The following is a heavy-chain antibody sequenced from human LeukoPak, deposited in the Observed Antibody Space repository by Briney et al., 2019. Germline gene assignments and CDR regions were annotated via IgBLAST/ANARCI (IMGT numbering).Heavy chain of an antibody. J-gene: IGHJ4*03. V-gene: IGHV1-69*04. CDR3: ATDLSRSYFGS. CDR1: GGTFSSYA. Sequence: GASVKVSCKASGGTFSSYAISWVRQAPGQGLEWMGRIIPILGIANYAQKFQGRVTITADKSTSTAYMELSSLRSEDTAVYYCATDLSRSYFGSWGQGTLVTVSS. CDR2: IIPILGIA.